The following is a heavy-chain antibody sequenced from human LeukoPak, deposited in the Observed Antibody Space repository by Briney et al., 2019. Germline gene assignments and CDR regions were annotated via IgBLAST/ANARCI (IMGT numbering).Heavy chain of an antibody. CDR2: IYDSGST. CDR1: GGSIKSYY. V-gene: IGHV4-59*01. CDR3: ARVRWLNAYYHYYYMDV. Sequence: SETLSLTCTVSGGSIKSYYWSWIRQPPGKGLEWIGYIYDSGSTNYNPSLKSRVTISQDAAKDQFSLRLSSVTAADTALYYCARVRWLNAYYHYYYMDVWGKGTTVTVSS. D-gene: IGHD3-22*01. J-gene: IGHJ6*03.